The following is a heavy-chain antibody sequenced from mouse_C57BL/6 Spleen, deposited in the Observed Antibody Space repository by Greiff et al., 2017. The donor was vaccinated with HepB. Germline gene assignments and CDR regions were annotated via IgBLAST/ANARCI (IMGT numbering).Heavy chain of an antibody. Sequence: QLQQPGAELVKPGASVKLSCKASGYTFTSYWMHWVKQRPGQGLEWIGMIHPNSGSTNYNEKFKSKATLTVDKSSSTAYMQLSSLTSEDSAVYYCARSWDYDVYYAMDYWGQGTSVTVSS. D-gene: IGHD2-4*01. J-gene: IGHJ4*01. CDR2: IHPNSGST. CDR3: ARSWDYDVYYAMDY. V-gene: IGHV1-64*01. CDR1: GYTFTSYW.